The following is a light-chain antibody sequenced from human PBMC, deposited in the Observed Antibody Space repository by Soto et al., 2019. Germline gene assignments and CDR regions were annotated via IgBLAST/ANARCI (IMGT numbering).Light chain of an antibody. CDR1: QSLVHSDGIAY. Sequence: DVLMTQPPLPLPVTLGQPASISCRSNQSLVHSDGIAYFSWFQQRPGRYPRRIIYKVYNRDSGVKDRFSGSGSGTDFALKIRRVEAEDVGVYYCMQGTHWQITLGKGKRLEIK. CDR3: MQGTHWQIT. J-gene: IGKJ5*01. CDR2: KVY. V-gene: IGKV2-30*02.